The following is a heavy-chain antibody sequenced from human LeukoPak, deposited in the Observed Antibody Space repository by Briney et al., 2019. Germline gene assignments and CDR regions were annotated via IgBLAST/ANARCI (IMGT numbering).Heavy chain of an antibody. V-gene: IGHV3-23*01. CDR1: GLTFSSYA. Sequence: GGSLRLSCSASGLTFSSYAMNWVRQAPGKGLEWVSTIADSGGSTYYADSVKGRFTISRDNSKNTVYLQMNSLSAEDTAVYYCANKYYYDSSGSSSYYFDYWGQGALVTVSS. CDR3: ANKYYYDSSGSSSYYFDY. D-gene: IGHD3-22*01. CDR2: IADSGGST. J-gene: IGHJ4*02.